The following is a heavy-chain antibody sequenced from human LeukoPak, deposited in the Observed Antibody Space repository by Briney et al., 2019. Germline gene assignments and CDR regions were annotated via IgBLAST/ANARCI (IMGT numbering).Heavy chain of an antibody. V-gene: IGHV4-4*07. CDR2: IYTRGSP. D-gene: IGHD3-3*02. CDR3: AREIRMIGFE. CDR1: GGSISSYY. J-gene: IGHJ4*02. Sequence: SESLSLTSTVSGGSISSYYSSWIRQPAGKGLEWIGCIYTRGSPNYNPSLKSRVTISVATSNNQFSLKLSSVPAADTGVYYCAREIRMIGFEWGQGTLVTVSS.